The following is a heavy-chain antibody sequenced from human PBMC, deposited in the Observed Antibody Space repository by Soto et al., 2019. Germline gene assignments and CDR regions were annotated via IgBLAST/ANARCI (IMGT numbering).Heavy chain of an antibody. CDR1: GFSLSTSGVG. J-gene: IGHJ6*02. Sequence: QITLKESGPTLVKPTQTLTLTCTFSGFSLSTSGVGVGWIRQPPGKALEWLALIYWDDDKRYSPSLKSRLTITKETSKNQVVLTMTNMDPVDTATYYCAHLETYYYGSGRRYYYGMDVWGQGTTVTVSS. D-gene: IGHD3-10*01. CDR3: AHLETYYYGSGRRYYYGMDV. V-gene: IGHV2-5*02. CDR2: IYWDDDK.